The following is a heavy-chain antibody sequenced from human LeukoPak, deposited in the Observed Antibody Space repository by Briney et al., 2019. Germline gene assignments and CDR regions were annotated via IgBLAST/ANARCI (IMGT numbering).Heavy chain of an antibody. CDR2: VNPNNGDT. CDR3: ARDIGRSGYDGGFDY. V-gene: IGHV1-2*02. Sequence: GASVKVSCKPSGYTFTGYYLHWVRRAPGQGLEWMGWVNPNNGDTKYAQKFQGRVTMARDTSISTAYMELSRLRSDDTAVYYCARDIGRSGYDGGFDYWGQGALVTVSS. CDR1: GYTFTGYY. J-gene: IGHJ4*02. D-gene: IGHD5-12*01.